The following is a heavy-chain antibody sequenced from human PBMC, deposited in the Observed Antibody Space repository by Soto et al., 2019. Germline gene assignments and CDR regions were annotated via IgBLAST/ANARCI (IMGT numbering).Heavy chain of an antibody. V-gene: IGHV1-69*06. CDR3: ARGGGEWLLDYYYYGMDV. Sequence: ASVKVSCKASGGTFSSYAISWVRQAPGQGLEWMGGIIPIFGTANYAQKFQGRVTITADKSTSTAYMELSSLRSEDTAVYYCARGGGEWLLDYYYYGMDVWGQGTTVTVSS. CDR2: IIPIFGTA. CDR1: GGTFSSYA. J-gene: IGHJ6*02. D-gene: IGHD3-3*01.